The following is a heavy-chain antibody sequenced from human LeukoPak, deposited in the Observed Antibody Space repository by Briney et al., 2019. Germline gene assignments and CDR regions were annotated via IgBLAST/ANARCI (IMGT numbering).Heavy chain of an antibody. D-gene: IGHD5-18*01. CDR3: ARDREGYSYGPHAFDI. V-gene: IGHV4-39*07. J-gene: IGHJ3*02. Sequence: SETLSLTCTVSGGSISSSSYYWGWIRQPPGKGLEWIGSIYYSGSTNYNPSLKSRVTISVDTSKNQFSLKLSSVTAADTAVYYCARDREGYSYGPHAFDIWGQGTMVTVSS. CDR1: GGSISSSSYY. CDR2: IYYSGST.